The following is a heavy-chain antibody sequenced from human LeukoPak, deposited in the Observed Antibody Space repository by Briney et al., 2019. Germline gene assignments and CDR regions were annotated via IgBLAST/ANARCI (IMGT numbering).Heavy chain of an antibody. CDR2: ISSSGSTI. CDR1: GFIFNSHS. V-gene: IGHV3-48*02. Sequence: PGGSLRLSCAASGFIFNSHSMNWVRQAPGKGLEWVSYISSSGSTIYYADSAKGRFTISRDNAKNSVYLQMNSLRDEDTAVYYCARDRFDSGYVVKYFDYWGQGALVTVSS. CDR3: ARDRFDSGYVVKYFDY. J-gene: IGHJ4*02. D-gene: IGHD5-12*01.